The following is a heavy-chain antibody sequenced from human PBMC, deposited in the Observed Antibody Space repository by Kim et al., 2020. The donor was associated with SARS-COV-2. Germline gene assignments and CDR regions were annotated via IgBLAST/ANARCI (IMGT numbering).Heavy chain of an antibody. CDR1: RFTFSSSA. CDR3: AKNVHLTSVTFLWYFDL. CDR2: IFGSGHGT. J-gene: IGHJ2*01. Sequence: GGSLRLSCVGSRFTFSSSAMTWVRQPPGKGLEWVSTIFGSGHGTYYSSSVRGRFIVSRDNSKNTLYLQMDNLRADDTAIYYCAKNVHLTSVTFLWYFDLCGRGTSVTVSS. V-gene: IGHV3-23*01. D-gene: IGHD2-2*01.